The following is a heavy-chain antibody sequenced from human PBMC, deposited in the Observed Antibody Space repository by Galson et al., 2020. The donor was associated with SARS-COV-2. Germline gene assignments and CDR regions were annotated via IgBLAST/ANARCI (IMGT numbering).Heavy chain of an antibody. CDR3: ARKLPRYYGSGSYWWFDP. D-gene: IGHD3-10*01. CDR2: MNPNSGNT. Sequence: ASVKVSCKASGYTFTSYDINWVRQATGQGLEWMGWMNPNSGNTGYAQKFQGRVTMTRNTSISTAYMELSSLRSEDTAVYYCARKLPRYYGSGSYWWFDPWGQGTLVTVSS. V-gene: IGHV1-8*01. CDR1: GYTFTSYD. J-gene: IGHJ5*02.